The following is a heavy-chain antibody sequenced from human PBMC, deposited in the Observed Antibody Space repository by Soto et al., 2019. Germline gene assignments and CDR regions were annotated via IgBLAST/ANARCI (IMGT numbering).Heavy chain of an antibody. V-gene: IGHV3-23*01. Sequence: EVQLLESGGGLVQPGGSLRLSCVASGLTFSASAMTGVRQAPGRGLEWVSTTGLSGRTTYYGDSVKGRFTVSRDNSKNTLDLQMSSLRAEDTAVYYCATVHNTSRSFNFWGRGTLVTVSS. CDR3: ATVHNTSRSFNF. CDR1: GLTFSASA. J-gene: IGHJ4*02. D-gene: IGHD1-20*01. CDR2: TGLSGRTT.